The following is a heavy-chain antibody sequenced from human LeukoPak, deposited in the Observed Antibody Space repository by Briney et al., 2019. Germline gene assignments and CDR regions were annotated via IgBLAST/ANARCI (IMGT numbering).Heavy chain of an antibody. J-gene: IGHJ6*04. Sequence: GGSLRLSCAASGFTFSSYGMSWVRQAPGKGLEWVSAISGSGGSTYYADSVKGRFTISRDNAKNSLYLQMNSLRAEDTAVYYCAMDIVATTVWGKGTTVTVSS. V-gene: IGHV3-23*01. CDR3: AMDIVATTV. CDR2: ISGSGGST. CDR1: GFTFSSYG. D-gene: IGHD5-12*01.